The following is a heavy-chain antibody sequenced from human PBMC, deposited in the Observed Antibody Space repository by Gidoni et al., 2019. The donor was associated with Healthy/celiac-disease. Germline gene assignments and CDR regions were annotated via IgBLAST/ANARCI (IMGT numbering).Heavy chain of an antibody. V-gene: IGHV3-23*04. J-gene: IGHJ6*02. Sequence: EVPLVASGGGVVQPGGSLLLSCSASGFTYSSYAMSWVRQAPGQGLEWVSAISGRGGSTYYSDSVKGRFTISRDNSKNTLYLQMNSLRAEDTAVYYCAKDAWEWAPSVGMDVWGQGTTVTVSS. CDR2: ISGRGGST. D-gene: IGHD3-3*01. CDR1: GFTYSSYA. CDR3: AKDAWEWAPSVGMDV.